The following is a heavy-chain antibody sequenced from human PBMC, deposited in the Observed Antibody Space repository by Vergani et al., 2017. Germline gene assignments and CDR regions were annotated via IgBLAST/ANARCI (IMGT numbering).Heavy chain of an antibody. Sequence: QLQLQESDPGLVKPSETLSLTCTVSGGSIRNTFYYWGWIRQPPGKGLEWIGTIYYSGSTYYNPSLKSRVTISVDTSKNQFSLKLNSVTAADTAVYYCARHKEQLVPGNYYYYYYMDVWGKGTTVTVSS. J-gene: IGHJ6*03. CDR1: GGSIRNTFYY. V-gene: IGHV4-39*01. CDR2: IYYSGST. D-gene: IGHD6-13*01. CDR3: ARHKEQLVPGNYYYYYYMDV.